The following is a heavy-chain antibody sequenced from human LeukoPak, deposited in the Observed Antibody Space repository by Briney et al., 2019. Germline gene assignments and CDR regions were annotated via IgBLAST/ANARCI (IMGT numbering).Heavy chain of an antibody. CDR1: GGSISSYY. CDR3: ASGRTENWFDP. V-gene: IGHV4-59*01. CDR2: IYYSGST. J-gene: IGHJ5*02. Sequence: SETLSLTCTVSGGSISSYYWSWIRQPPGKGLEWIGYIYYSGSTNYNPSLKSRVTISVDTSKNQFSLKLSSVTAADTAVYYCASGRTENWFDPWGQGTLVTVSS.